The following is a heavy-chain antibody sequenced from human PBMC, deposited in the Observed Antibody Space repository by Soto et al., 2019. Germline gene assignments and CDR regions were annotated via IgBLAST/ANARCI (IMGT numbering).Heavy chain of an antibody. D-gene: IGHD2-15*01. CDR1: GGSISSSNW. CDR3: ALLPYSSPNIAEYFQH. CDR2: IYHSGST. V-gene: IGHV4-4*02. Sequence: SETLSLTCTVSGGSISSSNWWSLVRQPPGKGLEWIGEIYHSGSTNYNPSLKSRVTISVDTSKNQFSLKLSSVTAADTAVYYCALLPYSSPNIAEYFQHWGQGTLVTVSS. J-gene: IGHJ1*01.